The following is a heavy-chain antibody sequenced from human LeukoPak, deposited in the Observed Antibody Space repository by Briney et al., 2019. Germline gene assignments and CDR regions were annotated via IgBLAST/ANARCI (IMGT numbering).Heavy chain of an antibody. CDR1: EFTFGSYT. CDR2: ISFDGSDT. J-gene: IGHJ4*02. V-gene: IGHV3-30*03. CDR3: AMSGHSDFDY. D-gene: IGHD5-12*01. Sequence: GGSLRLSCAASEFTFGSYTLHWVRQAPGKGLEWVALISFDGSDTYYADSVKGRFTIPRDNSKHTLYLQLNSLRAEDTAVYYCAMSGHSDFDYWGQGTLVTVSS.